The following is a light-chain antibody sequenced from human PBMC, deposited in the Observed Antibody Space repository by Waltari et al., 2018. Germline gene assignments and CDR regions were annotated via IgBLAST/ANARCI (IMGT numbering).Light chain of an antibody. Sequence: QLVLTQSPSASASLGASVKLTCTLSSGHSTNVVAWLQQQPEKGPRFLMKVNSDGSHTKGDVIPDRFSGSSSGAERYLTLSSLQSEDETDYYCQTGGHGTWVFGGGTKLTVL. CDR3: QTGGHGTWV. CDR1: SGHSTNV. V-gene: IGLV4-69*01. CDR2: VNSDGSH. J-gene: IGLJ3*02.